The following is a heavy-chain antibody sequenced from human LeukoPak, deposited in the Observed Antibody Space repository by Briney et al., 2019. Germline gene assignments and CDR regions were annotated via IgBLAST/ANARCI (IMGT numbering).Heavy chain of an antibody. CDR2: IIPIFGTA. CDR1: GGTFSSYA. V-gene: IGHV1-69*05. J-gene: IGHJ4*02. CDR3: AREFISGYDRGAYFDY. Sequence: GSSVKVSCKASGGTFSSYAISWVRQAPGQGLEWMGGIIPIFGTANYAQKFQGRVTITTDESTSTAYMELSSLRSEDTAVYYCAREFISGYDRGAYFDYWGQGTLVTVSS. D-gene: IGHD5-12*01.